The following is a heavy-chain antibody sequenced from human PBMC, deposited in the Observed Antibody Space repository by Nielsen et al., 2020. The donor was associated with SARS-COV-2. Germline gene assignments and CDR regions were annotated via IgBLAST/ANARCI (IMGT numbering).Heavy chain of an antibody. CDR2: INWNGGST. J-gene: IGHJ5*02. D-gene: IGHD6-13*01. CDR1: GFTFDDYG. Sequence: LSLTCAASGFTFDDYGMSWVRQAPGKGLEWVSGINWNGGSTGYADSVKGRFTISRDNAKNSLYLQMNSLRAEDTALYHCARGSIAAAGNWFDPWGQGTLVTVSS. V-gene: IGHV3-20*01. CDR3: ARGSIAAAGNWFDP.